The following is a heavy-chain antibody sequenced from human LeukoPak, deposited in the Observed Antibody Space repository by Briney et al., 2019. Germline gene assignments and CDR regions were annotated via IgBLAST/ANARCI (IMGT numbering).Heavy chain of an antibody. D-gene: IGHD3-10*01. Sequence: GGSLRLPHELSVFPFINYWMSWVPQPPGRGRGWVANKNQDACEKYYVDSVKDRFTVSRDNAKNSLYLQMNRLRADDTAVYYCARAGVLWFGESKFDYWGQGALVTVSS. CDR3: ARAGVLWFGESKFDY. CDR2: KNQDACEK. V-gene: IGHV3-7*03. CDR1: VFPFINYW. J-gene: IGHJ4*02.